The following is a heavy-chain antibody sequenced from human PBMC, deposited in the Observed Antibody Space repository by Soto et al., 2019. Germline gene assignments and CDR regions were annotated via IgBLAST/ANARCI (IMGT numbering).Heavy chain of an antibody. J-gene: IGHJ6*02. D-gene: IGHD6-13*01. V-gene: IGHV1-69*01. CDR1: GGTFSNYA. CDR3: ARALYSSTWSYYYYGMDV. Sequence: QVQLVQSGAEVKKPGSSVTVSCKASGGTFSNYAINWVRQAPVQGLEWLGGFIPVFDSTRYAQKFLGRVTITADESTSTAYMELSSLRSEDTAVDYCARALYSSTWSYYYYGMDVWGQGTTVTVSS. CDR2: FIPVFDST.